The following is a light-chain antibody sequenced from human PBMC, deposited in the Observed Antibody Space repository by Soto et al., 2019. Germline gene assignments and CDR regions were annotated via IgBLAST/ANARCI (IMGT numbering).Light chain of an antibody. V-gene: IGKV1-5*01. J-gene: IGKJ1*01. CDR3: QQYSSYWT. CDR2: DAS. Sequence: DIQMTQSPSTLSGSVGDRVTITCRASQTISSWLAWYQQKPGKAPKLLIHDASSLESGVPSRFSGSGSGTEFTLTISSLQPDDFATYYCQQYSSYWTFGQGTKVDIK. CDR1: QTISSW.